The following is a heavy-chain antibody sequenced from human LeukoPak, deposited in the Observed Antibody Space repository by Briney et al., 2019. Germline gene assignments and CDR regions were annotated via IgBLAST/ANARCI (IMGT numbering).Heavy chain of an antibody. CDR2: ISTNSNYI. D-gene: IGHD7-27*01. CDR3: ARFSPWGYDY. V-gene: IGHV3-21*01. CDR1: GFTFSSNT. Sequence: RGSPRLSCVASGFTFSSNTMTWVGQAPGKGLEWVSSISTNSNYIYYADSVKGRFTISRDNAKNSVYLQMNSLRAEDTAMYYCARFSPWGYDYWGQGTLVTDSS. J-gene: IGHJ4*02.